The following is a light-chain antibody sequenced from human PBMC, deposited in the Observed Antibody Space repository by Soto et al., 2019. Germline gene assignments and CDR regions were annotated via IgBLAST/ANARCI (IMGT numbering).Light chain of an antibody. CDR2: GHS. J-gene: IGLJ2*01. CDR3: QSYDSSLSGLDVV. Sequence: QLVLTQPPSVSGAPGQRVTISCTGSSSNIGAGYDVHWYQQLPGTAPKLLIYGHSNRPSGVPDRFSGSKSGTSASLAITGLQAEDEADYYCQSYDSSLSGLDVVFGGGTQLTVL. V-gene: IGLV1-40*01. CDR1: SSNIGAGYD.